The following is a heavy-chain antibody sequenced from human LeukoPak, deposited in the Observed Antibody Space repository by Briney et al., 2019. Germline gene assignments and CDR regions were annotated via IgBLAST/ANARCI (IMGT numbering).Heavy chain of an antibody. CDR3: AKAGSYYGSGSYYNLMDY. D-gene: IGHD3-10*01. Sequence: ALLLSCAASGFPFDDYAMHLVRQAPGKGLERVSAISGNSGSIGYADSVKGRFNISRDNAKNSLYLQMNSLRAEDTALYYCAKAGSYYGSGSYYNLMDYWGQGTLVTVSS. CDR1: GFPFDDYA. V-gene: IGHV3-9*01. CDR2: ISGNSGSI. J-gene: IGHJ4*02.